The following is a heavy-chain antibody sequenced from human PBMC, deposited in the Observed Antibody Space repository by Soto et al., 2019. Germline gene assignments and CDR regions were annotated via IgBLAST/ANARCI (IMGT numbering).Heavy chain of an antibody. V-gene: IGHV1-69*01. CDR2: IIPIFTRT. D-gene: IGHD2-15*01. J-gene: IGHJ5*02. Sequence: QLQLVQSGTEVKEPGSSVKVSCKASGGTFSTSSFVWVRQGPGQGLEWMGGIIPIFTRTNFAQKFQGRVTFRADESTRPTYMELRSLTSEDTAIYYCARDVVRSTAGESWGQGTLVTVSS. CDR3: ARDVVRSTAGES. CDR1: GGTFSTSS.